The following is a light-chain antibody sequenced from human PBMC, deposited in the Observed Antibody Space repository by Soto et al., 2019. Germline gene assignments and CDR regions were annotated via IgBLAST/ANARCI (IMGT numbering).Light chain of an antibody. CDR2: MAS. J-gene: IGKJ1*01. V-gene: IGKV1-5*03. Sequence: DIQMTQSPSTLSASVGDRVTITCRASQSISNWLAWYQQKPGKAPNLLIYMASSLEHGVPSRFSGSGSGTEFTLTISSLQPEDFATYSCQQYYISWSFGQGTKVDIK. CDR3: QQYYISWS. CDR1: QSISNW.